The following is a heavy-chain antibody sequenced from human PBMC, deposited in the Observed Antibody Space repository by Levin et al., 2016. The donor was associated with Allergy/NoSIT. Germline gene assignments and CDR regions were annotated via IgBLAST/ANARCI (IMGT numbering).Heavy chain of an antibody. CDR3: ARDGWFGESLWFDP. CDR2: IYYSGST. Sequence: WIRQPPGKGLEWIGYIYYSGSTYYNPSLKSRVTISVDTSKNQFSLKLSSATAADTAVYYCARDGWFGESLWFDPWGQGTLVTVSS. J-gene: IGHJ5*02. V-gene: IGHV4-30-4*01. D-gene: IGHD3-10*01.